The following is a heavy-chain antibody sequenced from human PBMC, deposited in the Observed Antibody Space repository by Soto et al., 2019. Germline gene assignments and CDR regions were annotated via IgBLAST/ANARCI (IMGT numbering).Heavy chain of an antibody. CDR3: TRNQPQRYCSGGTCRPAYGMDV. D-gene: IGHD2-15*01. Sequence: SETLSHTCTVSGGSISSDSFYWAWIRQPPGKGLEWIGIIYYSGDTYYNPSLAGRLTMSVDTSNQFSLTLRSVTAADTALYYCTRNQPQRYCSGGTCRPAYGMDVWGQGTTVTVSS. CDR2: IYYSGDT. V-gene: IGHV4-39*01. CDR1: GGSISSDSFY. J-gene: IGHJ6*02.